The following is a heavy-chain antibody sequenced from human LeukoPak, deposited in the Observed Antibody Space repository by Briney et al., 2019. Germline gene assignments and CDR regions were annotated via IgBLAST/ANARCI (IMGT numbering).Heavy chain of an antibody. V-gene: IGHV4-59*01. CDR1: GGSIRSYY. Sequence: NPSETLSLTCTVSGGSIRSYYWSWIRQPPGKGLEWIGYIYYSGSTNYNPSLKSRVTISVDTSKNQFSLKLSSVTAADTAVYYCARGLDGYYPFDYWGQGTLVTVSS. D-gene: IGHD5-24*01. CDR2: IYYSGST. CDR3: ARGLDGYYPFDY. J-gene: IGHJ4*02.